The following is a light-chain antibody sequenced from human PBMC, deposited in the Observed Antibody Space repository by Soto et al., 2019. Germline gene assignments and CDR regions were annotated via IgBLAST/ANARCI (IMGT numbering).Light chain of an antibody. J-gene: IGKJ2*01. V-gene: IGKV1-39*01. CDR1: QSISSY. Sequence: DIQMTQSPSSLSASVGDRVTITFRASQSISSYLNWYQQKPGKAPKLLIYAASRLQSGVPSRFSGSGSGTDFTLTISSLQPEDFATYYCQQSYSTPPTFGQGTKVDIK. CDR3: QQSYSTPPT. CDR2: AAS.